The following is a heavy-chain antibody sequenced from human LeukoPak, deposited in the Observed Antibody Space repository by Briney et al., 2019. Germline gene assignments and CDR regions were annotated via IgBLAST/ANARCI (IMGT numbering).Heavy chain of an antibody. CDR2: IYYSGST. Sequence: SETLSLTCTVSGGSISSSSYYWGWIRQPPGKGLEWIGSIYYSGSTYYNPSLKSRVAISVDTSKNQFSLKLSSVTAADTAVYYCANVYSGYDWVNYWGQGTLVTVSS. D-gene: IGHD5-12*01. CDR3: ANVYSGYDWVNY. V-gene: IGHV4-39*07. CDR1: GGSISSSSYY. J-gene: IGHJ4*02.